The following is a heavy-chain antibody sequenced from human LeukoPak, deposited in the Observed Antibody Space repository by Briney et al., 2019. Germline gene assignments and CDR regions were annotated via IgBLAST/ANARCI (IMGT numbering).Heavy chain of an antibody. Sequence: GGSLRLSCAASGFTFSGYSMNWVRQAPGKGLEWVSSISSSSSYIYYADSVKGRFTISRDNAKNSLYLQMNSLRAEDTAVYYCASSSGWYRGEIDYWGQGTLVTVSS. CDR3: ASSSGWYRGEIDY. D-gene: IGHD6-19*01. J-gene: IGHJ4*02. CDR2: ISSSSSYI. CDR1: GFTFSGYS. V-gene: IGHV3-21*01.